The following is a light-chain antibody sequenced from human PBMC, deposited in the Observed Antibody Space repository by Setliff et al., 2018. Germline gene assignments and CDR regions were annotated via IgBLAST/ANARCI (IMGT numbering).Light chain of an antibody. CDR1: QGIASG. CDR3: QQFKNYPLT. V-gene: IGKV1D-13*01. J-gene: IGKJ4*01. Sequence: GDRVTISCRASQGIASGLAWYQQKPGRAPKVLISDASNLESGVPSRFSGGGSGTDFTLTISALQPEDFATYYCQQFKNYPLTFGGGTKVDIK. CDR2: DAS.